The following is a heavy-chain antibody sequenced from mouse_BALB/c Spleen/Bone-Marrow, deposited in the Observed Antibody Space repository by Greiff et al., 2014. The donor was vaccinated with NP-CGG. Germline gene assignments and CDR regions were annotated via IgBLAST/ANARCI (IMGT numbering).Heavy chain of an antibody. J-gene: IGHJ3*01. V-gene: IGHV1-69*02. CDR3: TTGTRFAY. CDR1: GYTFTSYW. CDR2: IYPSDSYT. Sequence: VQLQQSGAELVRPGASVKLSCKASGYTFTSYWINWVKQRPGQGLEWIGNIYPSDSYTNYNQKFEDKATLTVDKSSSTAYMQLSSPTSEDSAVYYCTTGTRFAYWGQGTLVTVSA. D-gene: IGHD4-1*01.